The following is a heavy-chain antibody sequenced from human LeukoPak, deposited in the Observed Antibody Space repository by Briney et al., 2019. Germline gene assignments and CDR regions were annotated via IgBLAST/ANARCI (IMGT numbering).Heavy chain of an antibody. V-gene: IGHV3-7*01. CDR2: LRPDGSDK. CDR1: GFTFSDYW. CDR3: ARDAYDDASES. J-gene: IGHJ5*02. D-gene: IGHD3-3*01. Sequence: PGGSLRLSCTGSGFTFSDYWMTWARQAPGEGLEWVANLRPDGSDKYYVDSVKGRFTISRDNAKKLVYPQMNSLRAEDTAVYYCARDAYDDASESWGQGTLVTVSS.